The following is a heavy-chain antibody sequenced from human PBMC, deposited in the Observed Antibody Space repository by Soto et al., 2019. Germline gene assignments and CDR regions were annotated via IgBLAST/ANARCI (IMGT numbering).Heavy chain of an antibody. CDR3: ARAAASSITMVRGVLDY. J-gene: IGHJ4*02. CDR2: INHSGST. CDR1: GGSFSGYY. Sequence: SETLSLTCAVYGGSFSGYYWSWIRQPPGKGLEWIGEINHSGSTNYNPSLKSRVTISVDTSKNQFSLKLSSVTAADTAVYYCARAAASSITMVRGVLDYWGQGTLVTVSS. D-gene: IGHD3-10*01. V-gene: IGHV4-34*01.